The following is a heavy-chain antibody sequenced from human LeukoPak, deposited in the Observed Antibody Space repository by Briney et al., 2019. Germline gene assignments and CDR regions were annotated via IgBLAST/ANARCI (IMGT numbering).Heavy chain of an antibody. V-gene: IGHV1-2*02. D-gene: IGHD1-1*01. CDR3: ARGRNGWLTATPLDY. CDR1: GYTFTGYY. Sequence: GASVKVSCKASGYTFTGYYMHWVRQAPGQGLEWMGWINPNSGGTNYAQKFQGRVTMTRDTSISTAYMELSRLRSDDTAVYYCARGRNGWLTATPLDYWGQGALVTVSS. CDR2: INPNSGGT. J-gene: IGHJ4*02.